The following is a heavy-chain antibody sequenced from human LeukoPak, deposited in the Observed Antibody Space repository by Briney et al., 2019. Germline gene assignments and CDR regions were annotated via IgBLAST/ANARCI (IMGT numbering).Heavy chain of an antibody. CDR2: ISYDGSNK. J-gene: IGHJ4*02. D-gene: IGHD3-10*01. CDR1: GFMFADNG. Sequence: QSGGSLRLSCAASGFMFADNGMTWDRQVPGKGLEWVAVISYDGSNKYYADSVKGRFTISRDNSKNTLYLQMNSLRAENTAVYYCAKDRGTGLPGDYWGQGTLVTVSS. V-gene: IGHV3-30*18. CDR3: AKDRGTGLPGDY.